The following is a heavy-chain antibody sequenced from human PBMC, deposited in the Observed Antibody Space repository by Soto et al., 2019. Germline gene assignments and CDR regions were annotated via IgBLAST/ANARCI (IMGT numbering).Heavy chain of an antibody. J-gene: IGHJ4*02. V-gene: IGHV1-18*04. D-gene: IGHD5-12*01. CDR3: ARGNTGYGNFDY. CDR2: ISARNGDT. CDR1: GYTFTTNG. Sequence: ASVKVSCQASGYTFTTNGIIWVRQAPGQHLEWLGWISARNGDTKYAQGFQGRVTLTTDTSTTTAYMELMNLRSDDTAVYFCARGNTGYGNFDYWGQGTLVTVSS.